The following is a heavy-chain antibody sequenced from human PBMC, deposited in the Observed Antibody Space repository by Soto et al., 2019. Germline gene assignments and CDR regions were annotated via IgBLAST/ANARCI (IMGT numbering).Heavy chain of an antibody. D-gene: IGHD3-3*01. CDR1: GFASSTYAFSTYA. CDR2: IAGSGGHS. J-gene: IGHJ4*01. CDR3: PKGTSSESLLNSDD. Sequence: GGSLRLSCLASGFASSTYAFSTYAMTWVRQPPGKGREWVSVIAGSGGHSYYADSVTGRFTISRGNSRNALFLQMDSLRADDAAVYFCPKGTSSESLLNSDDWGHGTLVTVSS. V-gene: IGHV3-23*01.